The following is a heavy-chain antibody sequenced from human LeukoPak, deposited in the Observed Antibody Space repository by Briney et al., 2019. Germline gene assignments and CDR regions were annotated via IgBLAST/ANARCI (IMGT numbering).Heavy chain of an antibody. CDR2: IIPIFGTA. CDR3: ARRAGSGSYYKM. D-gene: IGHD3-10*01. Sequence: ASVKVSCKASGGTFSSYAISWVRQAPGQGLEWMGGIIPIFGTANYAQKFQGRVTITADESTSTAYMELSSLRSEDTAVYYCARRAGSGSYYKMWGQGTLVTVSS. V-gene: IGHV1-69*13. CDR1: GGTFSSYA. J-gene: IGHJ4*02.